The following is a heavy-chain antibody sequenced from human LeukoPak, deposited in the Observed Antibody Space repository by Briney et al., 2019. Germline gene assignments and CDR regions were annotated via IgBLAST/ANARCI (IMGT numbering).Heavy chain of an antibody. CDR1: GGSISSSNW. D-gene: IGHD5-24*01. CDR3: ARVNVVVEMATIPYVYFDY. V-gene: IGHV4-4*02. J-gene: IGHJ4*02. Sequence: TSETLSLTCAVSGGSISSSNWWSWARQPPGQGLEWIGEIYHSGSTNYNPSLKSRVTISVDKSKNQFSLKLSSVTAADTAVYYCARVNVVVEMATIPYVYFDYWGQGTLVTVSS. CDR2: IYHSGST.